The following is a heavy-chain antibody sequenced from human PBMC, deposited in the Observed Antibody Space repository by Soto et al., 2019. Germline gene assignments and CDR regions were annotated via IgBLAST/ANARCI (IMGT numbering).Heavy chain of an antibody. CDR1: GGSMGSYY. J-gene: IGHJ6*02. V-gene: IGHV4-59*01. CDR3: ARRGYGPGFPYYYGMDV. CDR2: IYYSGST. D-gene: IGHD3-10*01. Sequence: SETLSLTCTVSGGSMGSYYWSWIRQPPGKGLEWIGYIYYSGSTNYNPSLKSRVTMSVDTPKNQFSLKLSSVTAADTAVYYCARRGYGPGFPYYYGMDVWGQGTTVTVSS.